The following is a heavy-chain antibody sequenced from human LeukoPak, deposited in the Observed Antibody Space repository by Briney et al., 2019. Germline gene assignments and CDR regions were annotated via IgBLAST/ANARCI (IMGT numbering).Heavy chain of an antibody. Sequence: GGSLRLSCAASGFTFSSYWMSWVRQVPGKGLEWVAKIKQDGSEKYYVDSVKGRFTISRDNAKNSLYLQMNSLRAEDTAVYYCARDPLTLYNYYMDVWGKGTTVTVSS. CDR1: GFTFSSYW. CDR3: ARDPLTLYNYYMDV. V-gene: IGHV3-7*01. CDR2: IKQDGSEK. J-gene: IGHJ6*03. D-gene: IGHD3-9*01.